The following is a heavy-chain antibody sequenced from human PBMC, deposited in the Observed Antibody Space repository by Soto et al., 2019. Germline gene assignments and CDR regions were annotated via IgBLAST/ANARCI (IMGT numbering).Heavy chain of an antibody. CDR1: GFTFSSYG. J-gene: IGHJ6*02. D-gene: IGHD3-16*01. CDR2: IWYDGSNK. V-gene: IGHV3-33*01. Sequence: GGSLRLSCAASGFTFSSYGMHWVRQAPGKGLEWVAVIWYDGSNKYYADSVKGRFTISRDNSKNTLYLQMNSLRAEDTAVYYCARDYDYVWGSARLGYYYYYYGMDVWGQGTTVTVSS. CDR3: ARDYDYVWGSARLGYYYYYYGMDV.